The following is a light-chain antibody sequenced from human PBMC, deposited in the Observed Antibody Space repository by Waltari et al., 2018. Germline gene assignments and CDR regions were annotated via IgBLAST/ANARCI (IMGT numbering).Light chain of an antibody. CDR3: QQSYSTPYT. Sequence: DIQMTQSPSSLSTSVGDRVAITCRASQSIKTYLNWYQQKPGEAPKLLICAASTLQSGVPSSFSGGGSGTDFSLTISSLQPEDSATYYCQQSYSTPYTFGQGTK. V-gene: IGKV1-39*01. CDR1: QSIKTY. J-gene: IGKJ2*01. CDR2: AAS.